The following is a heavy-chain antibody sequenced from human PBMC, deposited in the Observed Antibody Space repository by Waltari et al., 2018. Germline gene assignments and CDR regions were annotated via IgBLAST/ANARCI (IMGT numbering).Heavy chain of an antibody. CDR2: ISSSSSTI. CDR1: GFTFSSYS. V-gene: IGHV3-48*01. Sequence: EVQLVESGGGLVQPGGSLRLSCAASGFTFSSYSMTWVRQAPGKGLEWVSYISSSSSTIYYADSVKGRFTISRDNAKNSLYLQMNSLRAEDTAVYYCASMAVAGYDAFDIWGQGTMVTVSS. J-gene: IGHJ3*02. CDR3: ASMAVAGYDAFDI. D-gene: IGHD6-19*01.